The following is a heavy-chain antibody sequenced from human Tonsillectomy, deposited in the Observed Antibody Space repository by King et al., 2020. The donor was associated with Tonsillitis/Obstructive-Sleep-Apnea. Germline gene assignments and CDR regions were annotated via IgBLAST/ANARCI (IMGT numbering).Heavy chain of an antibody. J-gene: IGHJ4*02. CDR2: INHSGST. V-gene: IGHV4-34*01. Sequence: VQLQQWGAGLLKPSETLSLTCAVYGGSFSAYYWSWIRQPPGKGLEWIGEINHSGSTKYNPSLRSRVIISLDTSKNQFSLKLSSVTAADTAVYYCAGGDLLTGYYASTDFDYWGQGTLVTVSS. CDR1: GGSFSAYY. CDR3: AGGDLLTGYYASTDFDY. D-gene: IGHD3-9*01.